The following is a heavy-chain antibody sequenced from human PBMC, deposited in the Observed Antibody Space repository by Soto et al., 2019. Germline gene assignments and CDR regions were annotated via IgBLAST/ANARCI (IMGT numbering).Heavy chain of an antibody. D-gene: IGHD6-13*01. Sequence: PGGSLRLSCAASGFTFSSYGMHWVRQAPGKGLEWVAVIWYDGSNKYFADSVKGRFTISRDNSKSTLYLQMNSLRAEDTAVYYCARDGAAAGTLDYWGQGTLVTVSS. V-gene: IGHV3-33*01. CDR1: GFTFSSYG. J-gene: IGHJ4*02. CDR2: IWYDGSNK. CDR3: ARDGAAAGTLDY.